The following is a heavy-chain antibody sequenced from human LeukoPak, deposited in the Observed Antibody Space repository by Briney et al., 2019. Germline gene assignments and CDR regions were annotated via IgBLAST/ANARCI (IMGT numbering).Heavy chain of an antibody. V-gene: IGHV3-30-3*01. CDR2: ISYDGSNK. D-gene: IGHD3-10*01. Sequence: GRSLRLSCAASGFTFSSYAMHWVRQAPGKGLEWVAVISYDGSNKYYADSVKGRFTISRDNSKNTLYLQMNSLRAEDTAVYYCARDRAGSGSYCFDAFDIWGQGTMVTVSS. CDR3: ARDRAGSGSYCFDAFDI. J-gene: IGHJ3*02. CDR1: GFTFSSYA.